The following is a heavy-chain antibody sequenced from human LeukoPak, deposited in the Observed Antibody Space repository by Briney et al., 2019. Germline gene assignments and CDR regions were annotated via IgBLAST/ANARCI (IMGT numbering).Heavy chain of an antibody. J-gene: IGHJ4*02. D-gene: IGHD3-22*01. Sequence: PGGSLRLSCAASGFTFSYFSMNWVRQAPGKGLEWVSYISSSSTIYYADSVKGRFTISRDNAKNSLYLQMNSLRDEDTAVYYCARGGTMIVNYWGQGTLVTVSS. V-gene: IGHV3-48*02. CDR2: ISSSSTI. CDR3: ARGGTMIVNY. CDR1: GFTFSYFS.